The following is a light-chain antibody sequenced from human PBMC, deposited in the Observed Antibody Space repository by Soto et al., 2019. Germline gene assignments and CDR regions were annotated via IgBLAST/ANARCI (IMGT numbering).Light chain of an antibody. CDR2: GAS. CDR1: QSIRSD. J-gene: IGKJ5*01. V-gene: IGKV3-15*01. Sequence: EIVMTQSPASLSVSPGERVTLSCRASQSIRSDLAWYQPKPGQSPRLLMYGASTRSTGTPARFSGSGSGTEFTLTLSSLQSDDFAVYFCHQYNNWPPITFGQGTRLEIK. CDR3: HQYNNWPPIT.